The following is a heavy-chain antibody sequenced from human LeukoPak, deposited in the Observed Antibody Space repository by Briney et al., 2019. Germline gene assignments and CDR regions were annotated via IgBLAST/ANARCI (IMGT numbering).Heavy chain of an antibody. CDR1: EFTFDDYA. CDR3: VKDYDSSGYYPEY. V-gene: IGHV3-9*01. CDR2: ISWNSGSI. J-gene: IGHJ4*02. Sequence: GRSLRLSCAASEFTFDDYAMHWVRQAPGKGLEWVSGISWNSGSIGYADSVKGRFTISRDNAKNSLYLQMNSLRAEDTALYYCVKDYDSSGYYPEYWGQGTLVTVSS. D-gene: IGHD3-22*01.